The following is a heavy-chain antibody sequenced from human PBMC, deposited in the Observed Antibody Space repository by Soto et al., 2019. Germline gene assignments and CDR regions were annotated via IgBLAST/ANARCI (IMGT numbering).Heavy chain of an antibody. D-gene: IGHD6-19*01. CDR3: TTRRQWLVPTYYYYGMDV. J-gene: IGHJ6*02. V-gene: IGHV3-15*07. Sequence: EVQLVESGGGLVKPGGSLRLSCAASGFTFSNAWMNWVRQAPGKGLEWVGRIKSKTDGGTTDYAAPVKGRFTISRDDSKNTLYLQMNSLKTEDTAVYYCTTRRQWLVPTYYYYGMDVWDQGTTVTVSS. CDR1: GFTFSNAW. CDR2: IKSKTDGGTT.